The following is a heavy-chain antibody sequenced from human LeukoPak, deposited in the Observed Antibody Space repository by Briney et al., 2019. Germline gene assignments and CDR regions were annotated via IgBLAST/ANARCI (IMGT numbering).Heavy chain of an antibody. Sequence: SVKVSCKASGGTFSSYAISWVRQAPGQGLEWMGGIIPIFGTANYAQKFQGRVTITTDESTSTAYMELSSLRSEDTAVYYCARTNRDGYKLYYFDYWGQGTLVTVSS. V-gene: IGHV1-69*05. CDR2: IIPIFGTA. D-gene: IGHD5-24*01. CDR1: GGTFSSYA. J-gene: IGHJ4*02. CDR3: ARTNRDGYKLYYFDY.